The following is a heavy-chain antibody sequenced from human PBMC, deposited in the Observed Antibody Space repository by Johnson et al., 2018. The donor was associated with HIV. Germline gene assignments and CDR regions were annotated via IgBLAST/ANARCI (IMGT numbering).Heavy chain of an antibody. V-gene: IGHV3-74*01. Sequence: VQLVESGGGLVQPGGSLRLSCAASGFTFSSYWMHWVRQAPGKGLVWVSRINSDGSSTSYADSVKGRFTISRDNAKNTLYLQMNSQRAEDTAVYYCARDRGRAYYNFWSGTRSACAFDIWGQGTMVTVSS. J-gene: IGHJ3*02. CDR1: GFTFSSYW. CDR3: ARDRGRAYYNFWSGTRSACAFDI. CDR2: INSDGSST. D-gene: IGHD3-3*01.